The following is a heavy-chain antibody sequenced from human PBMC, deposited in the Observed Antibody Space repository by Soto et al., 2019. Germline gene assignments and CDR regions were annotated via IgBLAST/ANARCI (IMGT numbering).Heavy chain of an antibody. Sequence: QVQLVESGGGVVQPGGSLRLSCGASGFTFDAYGFHWVRQAPGKGLEWVAVVCSNGNLKYYADSVKGLFTISRDSSKNALNLQTNSLRADHTAVYYCAMIQLDTIRALEYWGQGTLVTVSS. CDR2: VCSNGNLK. D-gene: IGHD1-1*01. CDR3: AMIQLDTIRALEY. V-gene: IGHV3-33*01. J-gene: IGHJ4*02. CDR1: GFTFDAYG.